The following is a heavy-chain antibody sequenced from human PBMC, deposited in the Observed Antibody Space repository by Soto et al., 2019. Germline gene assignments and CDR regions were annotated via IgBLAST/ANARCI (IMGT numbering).Heavy chain of an antibody. V-gene: IGHV3-30-3*01. CDR1: GFTFGSFA. CDR2: ISYDGGNR. J-gene: IGHJ4*02. CDR3: ARDPDINAYYVFDY. Sequence: GGSLRLSCAASGFTFGSFAMHWVRQAPGKGLEWVAVISYDGGNRYYADSVKGRFTISRDNFKNTLYLQMNSLRAEDTAMYYCARDPDINAYYVFDYWGQGTLVTVSS. D-gene: IGHD3-22*01.